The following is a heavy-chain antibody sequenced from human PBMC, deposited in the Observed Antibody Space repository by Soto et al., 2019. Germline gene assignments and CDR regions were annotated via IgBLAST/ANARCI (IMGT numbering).Heavy chain of an antibody. CDR2: FDPEGSDT. CDR1: GYTLSELA. Sequence: ASVKVSGKVSGYTLSELAIRCVLQSPLKGFEWMGGFDPEGSDTIYAQKFQGRVTMTSDTSTETAYMELESLTSEDTAFYYCATMGFCGPGCYSFDYWGQGTLVTVSS. D-gene: IGHD2-21*02. J-gene: IGHJ4*02. CDR3: ATMGFCGPGCYSFDY. V-gene: IGHV1-24*01.